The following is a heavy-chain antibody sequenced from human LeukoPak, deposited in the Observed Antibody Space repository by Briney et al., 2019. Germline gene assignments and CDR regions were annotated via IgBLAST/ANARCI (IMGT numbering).Heavy chain of an antibody. CDR2: TYYRSKWYN. Sequence: SQTLSLTCAITGDSVSGSSVAWNWIRQSPSRGLEWLGKTYYRSKWYNDYGLSVKSRITINTDTSKKQFFLQMNYVTPEYKAGYYCARGSLLVVWGRRTTVTVSS. V-gene: IGHV6-1*01. CDR3: ARGSLLVV. J-gene: IGHJ6*02. CDR1: GDSVSGSSVA.